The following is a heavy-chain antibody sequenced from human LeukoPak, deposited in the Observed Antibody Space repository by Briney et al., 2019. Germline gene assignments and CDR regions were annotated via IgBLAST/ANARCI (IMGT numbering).Heavy chain of an antibody. CDR1: GYTFTGYY. V-gene: IGHV1-2*02. CDR2: INPNSGGT. D-gene: IGHD6-6*01. Sequence: EASVKVSCKASGYTFTGYYMHWVRQAPGQGLEWMGWINPNSGGTNYAQKFQGRVTMTRDTSISTAYMELGRLRSDDTAVYYCARDLGAGWYSSIAARRWVGYFDYWGQGTLVTVSS. CDR3: ARDLGAGWYSSIAARRWVGYFDY. J-gene: IGHJ4*02.